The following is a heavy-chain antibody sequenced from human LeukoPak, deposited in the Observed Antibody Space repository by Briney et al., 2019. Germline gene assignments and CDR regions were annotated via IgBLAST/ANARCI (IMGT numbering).Heavy chain of an antibody. V-gene: IGHV3-33*08. D-gene: IGHD2-15*01. J-gene: IGHJ4*02. CDR2: IWYDGSNK. CDR3: ARGYCSGGSCLEIFDY. Sequence: PGGSLRLSCAASGFTFSSYGMHWVRQAPGKGLEWVAVIWYDGSNKYYADSVKGRFTISRDNSKNTLYLQMNSLRAEDTAVYYCARGYCSGGSCLEIFDYWGQGTLVTVSS. CDR1: GFTFSSYG.